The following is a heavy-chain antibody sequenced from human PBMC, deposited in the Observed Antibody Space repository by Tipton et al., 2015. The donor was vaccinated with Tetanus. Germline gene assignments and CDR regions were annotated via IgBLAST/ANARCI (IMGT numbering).Heavy chain of an antibody. V-gene: IGHV3-15*07. D-gene: IGHD1-26*01. CDR3: VWENREGSFGS. J-gene: IGHJ4*02. Sequence: SLRLSCAASGLSFDHPWMNWVRQAPGRGLEWVGRMKPMSVGGPTDYTAPVKGRFAISRDESKNTLYLEMDSLKIEDTGVYFCVWENREGSFGSWGQGTPVTVSS. CDR1: GLSFDHPW. CDR2: MKPMSVGGPT.